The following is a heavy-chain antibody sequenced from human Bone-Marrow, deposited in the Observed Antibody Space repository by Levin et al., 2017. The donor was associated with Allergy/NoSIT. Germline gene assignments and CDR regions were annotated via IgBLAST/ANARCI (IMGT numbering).Heavy chain of an antibody. Sequence: GGSLRLSCAASGFTFSSYEMNWVRQAPGKGLEWVSYISSSGSTIYYADSVKGRFTISRDNAKNSLYLQMNSLRAEDTAVYYCARMVVAARPLTNYWGQGTLVTVSS. CDR1: GFTFSSYE. J-gene: IGHJ4*02. V-gene: IGHV3-48*03. D-gene: IGHD6-6*01. CDR2: ISSSGSTI. CDR3: ARMVVAARPLTNY.